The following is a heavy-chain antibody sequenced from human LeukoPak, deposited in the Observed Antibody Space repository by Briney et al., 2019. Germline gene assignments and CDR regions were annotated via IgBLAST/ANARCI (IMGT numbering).Heavy chain of an antibody. CDR1: GFTFSSYS. Sequence: GGSLRLSCAASGFTFSSYSMNWVRQAPGKGLEWVSSISSSSSYIYYADSVKGRFTISSDNAKNSLYLQMNSLRAEDTAVYYCARDQGPGAPSGMDVWGKGTSVTVSS. V-gene: IGHV3-21*01. D-gene: IGHD7-27*01. J-gene: IGHJ6*04. CDR2: ISSSSSYI. CDR3: ARDQGPGAPSGMDV.